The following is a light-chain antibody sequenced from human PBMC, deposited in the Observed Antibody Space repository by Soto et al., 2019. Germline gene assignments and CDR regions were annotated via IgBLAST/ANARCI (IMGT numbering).Light chain of an antibody. CDR3: CSYTRSGTLI. V-gene: IGLV2-14*01. CDR2: DVS. CDR1: SGDIGDYNY. J-gene: IGLJ1*01. Sequence: QSALTQPASVSGSPGQSITISCVGTSGDIGDYNYVSWYQQHPVKVPKVIIYDVSNRPSGVSYPFSGTKSGNTASLTVSGRQAEDEADYYCCSYTRSGTLIFGTGTKLTVL.